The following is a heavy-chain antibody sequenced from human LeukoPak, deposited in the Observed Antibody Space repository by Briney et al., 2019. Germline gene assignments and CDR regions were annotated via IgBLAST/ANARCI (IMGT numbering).Heavy chain of an antibody. V-gene: IGHV1-18*01. CDR1: GYTFTSYG. J-gene: IGHJ3*02. D-gene: IGHD3-16*02. CDR2: ISAYNGNT. CDR3: ARLDDYVWGSYRYPDAFDI. Sequence: ASVKVSCKASGYTFTSYGISWVRQAPGQGLEWMGWISAYNGNTNYAQKFQGRVTITTDESTSTAYMELSSLRSEDTAVYYCARLDDYVWGSYRYPDAFDIWGQGTMVTVSS.